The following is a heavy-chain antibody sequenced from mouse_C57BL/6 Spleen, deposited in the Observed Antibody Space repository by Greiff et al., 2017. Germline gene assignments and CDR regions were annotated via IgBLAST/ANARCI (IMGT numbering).Heavy chain of an antibody. Sequence: EVQLQQSGAELVKPGASVKLSCTASGVNIKDYYMHWVKQRTEQGLEWIGRIDPEDGETKYAPKFQGKATLTADTSSNTAYLQLSSLTSEDTAVYYCALITAVVAPAYWGQGTLVTVSA. CDR3: ALITAVVAPAY. V-gene: IGHV14-2*01. CDR1: GVNIKDYY. D-gene: IGHD1-1*01. J-gene: IGHJ3*01. CDR2: IDPEDGET.